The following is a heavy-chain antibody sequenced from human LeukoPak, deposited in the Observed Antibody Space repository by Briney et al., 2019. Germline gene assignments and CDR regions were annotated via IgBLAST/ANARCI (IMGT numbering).Heavy chain of an antibody. V-gene: IGHV4-39*01. Sequence: SETLSLTCTVSGGSISSSSYYWGWIRQPPGKGLEWIGSIYYSGSTYYNPSLKSRVTISVDTSKNQFSLKLSSVTAADTAVYYCARLREGLLSDYFDYWSQGTLVTVSS. J-gene: IGHJ4*02. CDR2: IYYSGST. CDR1: GGSISSSSYY. D-gene: IGHD2-2*01. CDR3: ARLREGLLSDYFDY.